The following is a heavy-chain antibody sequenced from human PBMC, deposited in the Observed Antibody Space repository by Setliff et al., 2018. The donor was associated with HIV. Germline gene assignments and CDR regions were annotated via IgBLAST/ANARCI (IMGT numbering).Heavy chain of an antibody. CDR1: GGSISSGSYY. J-gene: IGHJ4*02. D-gene: IGHD3-10*01. CDR3: VRRTDYYGSGSESSFDY. Sequence: PSETLSLTCTVSGGSISSGSYYWSWIRQPAGKGLEWIGHIYTSGSTNYNPSLKSRVIISIDTSKNQFSLKLFSVTAADTAVYYCVRRTDYYGSGSESSFDYWGQGTLVTVSS. CDR2: IYTSGST. V-gene: IGHV4-61*09.